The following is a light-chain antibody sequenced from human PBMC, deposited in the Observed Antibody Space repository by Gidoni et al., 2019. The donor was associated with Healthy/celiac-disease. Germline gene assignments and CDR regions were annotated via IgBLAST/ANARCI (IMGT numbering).Light chain of an antibody. Sequence: DIQMTQSPSSLSASASVCISNYLNWYQQKPGKAPKLLIYDASNLETGVPSRFSGSGSGTDFTFTISSLQPEDIATYYCQPYDNLPPTFGQGTKLEIK. CDR3: QPYDNLPPT. CDR2: DAS. CDR1: ISNY. V-gene: IGKV1-33*01. J-gene: IGKJ2*01.